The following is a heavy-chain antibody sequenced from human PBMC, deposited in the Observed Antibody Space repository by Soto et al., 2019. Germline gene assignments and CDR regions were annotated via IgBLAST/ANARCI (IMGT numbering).Heavy chain of an antibody. J-gene: IGHJ6*02. CDR3: ARSEETYSDALTGMDLYYYYFGMDV. D-gene: IGHD3-9*01. V-gene: IGHV1-18*01. Sequence: GASVKVSCKASGYTFTRYGISWVRQAPGQGLEWMGWISGYNGDTNYAQKFHDRVTIIRDTSADTAYMEVSSLRSEDTAVYYCARSEETYSDALTGMDLYYYYFGMDVWGQGTTVTVSS. CDR2: ISGYNGDT. CDR1: GYTFTRYG.